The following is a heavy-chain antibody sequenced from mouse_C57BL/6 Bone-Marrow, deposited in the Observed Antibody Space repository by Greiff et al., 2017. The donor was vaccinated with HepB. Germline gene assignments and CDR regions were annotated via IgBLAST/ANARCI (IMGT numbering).Heavy chain of an antibody. Sequence: VQLQQSGAELLKPGASVTLSCKATGYTFTGYWLEWVKQRPGHGLGWIGEILPGSGSTNYNEQFKGKATFTADTSSNTAYMPLSSLTTEDSAIYYCASLGGVAWFAYWGQGTLVTVSA. CDR2: ILPGSGST. V-gene: IGHV1-9*01. CDR3: ASLGGVAWFAY. CDR1: GYTFTGYW. D-gene: IGHD3-1*01. J-gene: IGHJ3*01.